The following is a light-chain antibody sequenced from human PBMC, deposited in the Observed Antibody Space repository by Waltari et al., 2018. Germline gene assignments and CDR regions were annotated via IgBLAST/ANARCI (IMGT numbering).Light chain of an antibody. V-gene: IGLV1-47*01. CDR2: RSN. Sequence: QSVLTQPPSASGTPGQRVTISCSGSSSNIGSNYVYWYQQPPGTAPKLPIYRSNPRPSGVPDRFSGSKSGTSAALAISGLRSEDEADYYCAAWDDSLSGVVFGGGTKLTVL. CDR1: SSNIGSNY. J-gene: IGLJ2*01. CDR3: AAWDDSLSGVV.